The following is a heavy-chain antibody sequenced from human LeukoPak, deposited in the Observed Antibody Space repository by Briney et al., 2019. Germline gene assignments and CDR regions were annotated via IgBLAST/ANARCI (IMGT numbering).Heavy chain of an antibody. D-gene: IGHD7-27*01. V-gene: IGHV4-4*02. CDR3: ARDGDRMEDAFDI. CDR1: GGSISSSNW. J-gene: IGHJ3*02. Sequence: SETLSLTCAVSGGSISSSNWWSWVRQPPGKGLEWIGEIYHSGSTNYNPSLKSRVTISVDKSKNQFSLKLSSVTAADTAVYYCARDGDRMEDAFDIWGQGTMVTVSS. CDR2: IYHSGST.